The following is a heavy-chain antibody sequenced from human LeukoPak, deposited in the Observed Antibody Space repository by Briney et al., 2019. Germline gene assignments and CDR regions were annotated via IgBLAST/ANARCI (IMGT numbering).Heavy chain of an antibody. V-gene: IGHV3-23*01. Sequence: GGSLRLSCAASGFTFSSYAMSWVRQAPGKGLEWVSAISGSGGSTYYTDSVKGRFTISRDNSKNTLYLQMNSLRAEDTAVYYCAKRIDSSGYYDYWGQGTLVTVSS. D-gene: IGHD3-22*01. CDR3: AKRIDSSGYYDY. CDR1: GFTFSSYA. J-gene: IGHJ4*02. CDR2: ISGSGGST.